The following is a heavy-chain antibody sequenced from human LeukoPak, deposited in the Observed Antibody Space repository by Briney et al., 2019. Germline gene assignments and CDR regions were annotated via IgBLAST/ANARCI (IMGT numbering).Heavy chain of an antibody. Sequence: GGSLRLSCAASGFTFSIYNMNWVRQAPGKGLECVSSITNSRSYIYYADSVRGRFTISRDNAQNTLYLQMNTLRAEDTAVYYCARDGIAGATNGFDYWGQGTLVTVSS. V-gene: IGHV3-21*01. J-gene: IGHJ4*02. CDR2: ITNSRSYI. D-gene: IGHD1-26*01. CDR1: GFTFSIYN. CDR3: ARDGIAGATNGFDY.